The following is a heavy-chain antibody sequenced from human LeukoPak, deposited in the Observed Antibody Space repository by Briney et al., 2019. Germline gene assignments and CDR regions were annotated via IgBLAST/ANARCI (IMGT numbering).Heavy chain of an antibody. CDR1: GGSFSGYY. V-gene: IGHV4-34*01. J-gene: IGHJ4*02. CDR3: ARGHNTAMVTGSYYFDF. D-gene: IGHD5-18*01. Sequence: KASETLSLTCAVYGGSFSGYYWSWIRQPPGKGLEWIGEINHSGSTNYNPSLKSRVTISVDTSKNQFSLKLRSVTAADTAVYYCARGHNTAMVTGSYYFDFWGQGTLVTVSS. CDR2: INHSGST.